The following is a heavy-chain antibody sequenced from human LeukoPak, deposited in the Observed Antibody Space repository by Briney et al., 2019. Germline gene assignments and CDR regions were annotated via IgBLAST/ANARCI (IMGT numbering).Heavy chain of an antibody. CDR3: ARDTGFSMVRGMLF. CDR2: INTNTGNP. Sequence: GASVKDSCKASGYTFTSYAMNWARQAPGQGLEWRGWINTNTGNPTYAQGFTGRFVFSLDTSVSTAYLQISSLKAEDTAVYYCARDTGFSMVRGMLFWGQGTLVTVSS. V-gene: IGHV7-4-1*02. J-gene: IGHJ4*02. CDR1: GYTFTSYA. D-gene: IGHD3-10*01.